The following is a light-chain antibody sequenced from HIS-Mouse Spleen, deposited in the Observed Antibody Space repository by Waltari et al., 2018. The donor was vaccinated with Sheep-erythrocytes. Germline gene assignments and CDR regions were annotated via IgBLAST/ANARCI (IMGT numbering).Light chain of an antibody. CDR3: QQYYSNPYT. J-gene: IGKJ2*01. CDR2: AAS. Sequence: DIQMTQSPSSFSASAGDRVTITCRASQGISSYLKWYQQKPGKAPKLLIYAASSLQSGVPSRFSGSGSGTDFTLTISCLQSEDFATYYCQQYYSNPYTFGQGTKLEIK. V-gene: IGKV1-39*01. CDR1: QGISSY.